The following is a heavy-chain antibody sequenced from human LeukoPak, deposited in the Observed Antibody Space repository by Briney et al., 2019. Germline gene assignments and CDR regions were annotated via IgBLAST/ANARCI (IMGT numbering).Heavy chain of an antibody. CDR3: ARKSASGNYPLDY. V-gene: IGHV3-23*01. CDR1: GFTFNNYA. J-gene: IGHJ4*02. CDR2: MSADSATT. D-gene: IGHD3-10*01. Sequence: SGGSLRLSCTVSGFTFNNYAMAWVRQAPGKGLEWVSVMSADSATTFYADSVKGRFTISRDNAKNTVFLQMSSLRAEDTALYYCARKSASGNYPLDYWGQGTLVTVSS.